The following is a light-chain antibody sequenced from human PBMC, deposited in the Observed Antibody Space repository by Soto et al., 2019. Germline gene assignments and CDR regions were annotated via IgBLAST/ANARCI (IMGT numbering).Light chain of an antibody. J-gene: IGLJ3*02. CDR2: SNN. CDR1: SSNIGSNT. V-gene: IGLV1-44*01. CDR3: AAWDDSLNGWV. Sequence: QSVLTQPPSASGTPGQRVTISCSGSSSNIGSNTVNWYQQLPGTAPKLLIYSNNQRPSGVPDRFSGAKSGTSAPLAISGLQSEEEADYYCAAWDDSLNGWVFGGGTKLTVL.